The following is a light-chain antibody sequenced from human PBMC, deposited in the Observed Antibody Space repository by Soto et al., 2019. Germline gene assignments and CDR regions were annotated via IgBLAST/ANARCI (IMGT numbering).Light chain of an antibody. CDR3: QQCYSSPQT. CDR2: WAS. J-gene: IGKJ1*01. V-gene: IGKV4-1*01. CDR1: QSVLYSSNNKNY. Sequence: DIVMTQSPDSLAVSLGERATINCKSSQSVLYSSNNKNYLAWYQQKPGQPPKLLNYWASTRESGVPDRFSGSGSGTDFTLTISSLQAEDVAVYYCQQCYSSPQTFGQGTKVEIK.